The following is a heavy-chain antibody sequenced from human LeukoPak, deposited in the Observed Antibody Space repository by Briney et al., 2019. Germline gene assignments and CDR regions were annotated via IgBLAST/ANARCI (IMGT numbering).Heavy chain of an antibody. J-gene: IGHJ4*02. D-gene: IGHD6-13*01. V-gene: IGHV3-21*04. CDR1: GFTFSSYS. Sequence: PGGSLRLSRAAPGFTFSSYSMNWVRQAPGKGLEWVSSISSSSSYIYYADSVKGRFTISRDSSMNALFLQMNSLRAEDTAVYYCANLIAPGGGPLAFDCWGQGTLVTVSS. CDR3: ANLIAPGGGPLAFDC. CDR2: ISSSSSYI.